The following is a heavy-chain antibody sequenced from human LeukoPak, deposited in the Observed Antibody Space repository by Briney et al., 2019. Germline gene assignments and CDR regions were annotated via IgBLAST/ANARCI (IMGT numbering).Heavy chain of an antibody. V-gene: IGHV1-69*04. CDR3: ARPEGYYYGSSGSGY. J-gene: IGHJ4*02. D-gene: IGHD3-22*01. CDR2: IIPILGIA. CDR1: GGTFSSYA. Sequence: SVKVSCKASGGTFSSYAISWVRQAPGQGLEWMGRIIPILGIANYAQKFQGRVTITADKSTSTAYMELSSLRSEDTAVYYCARPEGYYYGSSGSGYWGQATLVTVPS.